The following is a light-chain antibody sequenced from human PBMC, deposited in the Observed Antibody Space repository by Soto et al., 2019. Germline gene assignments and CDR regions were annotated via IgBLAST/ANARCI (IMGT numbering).Light chain of an antibody. CDR1: QMLEYSDGKTY. J-gene: IGKJ1*01. V-gene: IGKV2-30*01. CDR2: KVS. Sequence: DVVMTQSPLSRPVTLVHPVSISFTSSQMLEYSDGKTYLNWFLQRPGQSPRRLIYKVSNRDSGVPDRFSGSGSGTDFTLKISRVEAEDVGIYYCMQGGHWPWTFGQGTKVDIK. CDR3: MQGGHWPWT.